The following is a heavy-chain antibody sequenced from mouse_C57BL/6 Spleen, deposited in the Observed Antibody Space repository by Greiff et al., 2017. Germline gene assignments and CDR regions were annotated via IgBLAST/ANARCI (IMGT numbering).Heavy chain of an antibody. CDR3: ARSGALMDY. Sequence: QVQLQQPGAELVRPGSSVKLSCKASGYTFTSYWMHWVKQRPIQGLEWIGNIDPSDSETHYNQKFKDKATLTVDKSSSTAYMQLSSLTAVDSAVYYCARSGALMDYWGQGTSVTVSS. CDR1: GYTFTSYW. V-gene: IGHV1-52*01. J-gene: IGHJ4*01. D-gene: IGHD3-1*01. CDR2: IDPSDSET.